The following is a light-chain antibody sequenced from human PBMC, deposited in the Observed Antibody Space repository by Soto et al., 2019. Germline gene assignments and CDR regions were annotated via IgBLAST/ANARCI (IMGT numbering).Light chain of an antibody. V-gene: IGKV1-5*01. Sequence: DIQMTQSPSTLSASVGDRVTITCRSSQSISSWLAWYQQKPGKAPKLLIYDASSLDSGVPSRFSGSGSGTEFTLTISSLQPDDFATDYGQQYNSDRTFGQGTKVEIK. J-gene: IGKJ1*01. CDR2: DAS. CDR3: QQYNSDRT. CDR1: QSISSW.